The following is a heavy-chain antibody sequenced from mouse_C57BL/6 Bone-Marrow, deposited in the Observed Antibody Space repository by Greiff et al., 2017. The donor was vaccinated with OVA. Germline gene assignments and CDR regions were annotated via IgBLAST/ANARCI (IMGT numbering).Heavy chain of an antibody. V-gene: IGHV1-47*01. Sequence: QVQLKQSGAELVKPGASVKMSCKASGYTFTTYPIEWMKQNHGKSLEWIGNFHPYNDDTKYNEKFKGKATLTVEKSSSTVYLELSRLTSDDSAVYYCARGPYYDYEKDYAMDYWGQGTSVTVSS. CDR3: ARGPYYDYEKDYAMDY. D-gene: IGHD2-4*01. CDR2: FHPYNDDT. J-gene: IGHJ4*01. CDR1: GYTFTTYP.